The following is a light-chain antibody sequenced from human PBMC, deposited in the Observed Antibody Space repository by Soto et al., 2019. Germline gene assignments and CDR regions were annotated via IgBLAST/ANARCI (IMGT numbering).Light chain of an antibody. CDR1: QSVSSSY. CDR3: QQYDSSPKT. V-gene: IGKV3-20*01. CDR2: GAS. Sequence: EIVLTQSPATLSVSPGERATLSCRASQSVSSSYLAWYQQKPGQAPRLLIYGASSRATGIPDRFSGSGSGTDFTLTISRLEPEEFAVYYCQQYDSSPKTFGQGTKVDIK. J-gene: IGKJ1*01.